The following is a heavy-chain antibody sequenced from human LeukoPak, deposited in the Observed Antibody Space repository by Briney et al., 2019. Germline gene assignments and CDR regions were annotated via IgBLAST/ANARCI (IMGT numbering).Heavy chain of an antibody. CDR2: ISHDSGIR. J-gene: IGHJ4*02. CDR3: ARVSRYCTNGVCYRGGHFDY. Sequence: GGSLTLSCAASGFIFSRDSMNWVRQAPGKGLEWISYISHDSGIRYYADSVRGRFTISRDNAKNSLYLQMNSLRAEDTAVYYCARVSRYCTNGVCYRGGHFDYWGQGTLVTVSS. CDR1: GFIFSRDS. V-gene: IGHV3-48*01. D-gene: IGHD2-8*01.